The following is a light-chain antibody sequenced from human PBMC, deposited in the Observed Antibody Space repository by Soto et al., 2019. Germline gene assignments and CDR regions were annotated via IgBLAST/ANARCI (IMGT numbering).Light chain of an antibody. V-gene: IGKV3-11*01. CDR2: DAS. J-gene: IGKJ1*01. CDR3: QQRGNWPVT. CDR1: QSVGSY. Sequence: EIVLTQSPATLSLSPGERATLSCRASQSVGSYFAWYQQKPGQAPRLLISDASNRATGIPARFSGSGSGTDFTLAISSLEPDDFAVYYCQQRGNWPVTFGQGTRVDIK.